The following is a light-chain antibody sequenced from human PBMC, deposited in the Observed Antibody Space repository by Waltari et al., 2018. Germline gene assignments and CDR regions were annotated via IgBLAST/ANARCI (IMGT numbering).Light chain of an antibody. CDR2: DNA. Sequence: SYVLTQPPSVSVAPGQTARITCGGDNIESQTGHWDQQKPGQAPLLVVFDNADRPSGIPERFSGSNSGNTATLTITRVEVGDEADFYCQVCDTATDHWVFGGGTKLTVL. V-gene: IGLV3-21*02. J-gene: IGLJ3*02. CDR3: QVCDTATDHWV. CDR1: NIESQT.